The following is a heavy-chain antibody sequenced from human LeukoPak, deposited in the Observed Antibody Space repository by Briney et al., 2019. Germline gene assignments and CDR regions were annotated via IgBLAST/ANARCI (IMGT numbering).Heavy chain of an antibody. J-gene: IGHJ4*02. CDR2: IIPIFGTA. V-gene: IGHV1-69*13. D-gene: IGHD3-22*01. CDR3: ASNNYYDSSGFYYY. Sequence: SVKVSCKASGGTFSSYAISWVRQAPGQGLEWMGGIIPIFGTANYAQKFQGRVTITADESTSTAYMELSSLRSEDTAVYYCASNNYYDSSGFYYYWGQGTLVTVSS. CDR1: GGTFSSYA.